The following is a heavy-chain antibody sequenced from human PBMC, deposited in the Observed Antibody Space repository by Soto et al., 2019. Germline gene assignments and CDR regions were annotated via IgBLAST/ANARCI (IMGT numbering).Heavy chain of an antibody. D-gene: IGHD6-13*01. CDR1: GFSFSNYA. J-gene: IGHJ2*01. V-gene: IGHV3-23*01. Sequence: EVKLLESGGGLIQPGESLRLSCAASGFSFSNYAMSWVRQAPGKGLEWVSVVSSSGTKLYYADSVKGRFTVSRDYSKHTLNLQMNTLRAEDTAVYYCAKLGEHSSIGYNWYFDVWGRGTQVTVSS. CDR3: AKLGEHSSIGYNWYFDV. CDR2: VSSSGTKL.